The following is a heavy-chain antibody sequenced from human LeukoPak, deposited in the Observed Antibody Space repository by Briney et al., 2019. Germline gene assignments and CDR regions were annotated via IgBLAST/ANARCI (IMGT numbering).Heavy chain of an antibody. Sequence: GGSLRLSCAASGFTFSSYAMGWVRQAPGKGLEWVSSITVSDGGTYYADSVKGRFTISRDNSKNTLSLQMNSLRAEDTAVYYCAKDRGRWAFDIWSQGTMVTVSS. V-gene: IGHV3-23*01. CDR2: ITVSDGGT. CDR3: AKDRGRWAFDI. CDR1: GFTFSSYA. J-gene: IGHJ3*02. D-gene: IGHD1-26*01.